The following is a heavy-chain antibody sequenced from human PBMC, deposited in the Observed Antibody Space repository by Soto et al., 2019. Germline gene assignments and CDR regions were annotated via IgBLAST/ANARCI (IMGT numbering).Heavy chain of an antibody. CDR1: GDSVSSNSAA. D-gene: IGHD2-8*01. J-gene: IGHJ4*02. CDR3: ARADIVLMVYATAFGY. CDR2: TYYRSKWYN. V-gene: IGHV6-1*01. Sequence: SQTLSLTCAISGDSVSSNSAAWNWIRQSPSRGLEWLGRTYYRSKWYNDYAVSVKSRITINPDTSKNQFSLQLNSVTPEDTAVYYCARADIVLMVYATAFGYWGQGTLVTVSS.